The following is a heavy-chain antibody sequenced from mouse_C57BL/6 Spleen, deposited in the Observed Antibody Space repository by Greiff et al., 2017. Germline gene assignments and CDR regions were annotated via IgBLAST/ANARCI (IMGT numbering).Heavy chain of an antibody. V-gene: IGHV1-55*01. D-gene: IGHD4-1*02. Sequence: QVQLQQPGAELVKPGASVKMSCKASGYTFTSYWITWVKQRPGQGLEWIGDIYPGSGSTNYNEKFKSKATLTVDTSSSTVYMQLSSLTSEDSAVYYCARPQLGYYAMDYWGQGTSVTVSS. CDR1: GYTFTSYW. J-gene: IGHJ4*01. CDR2: IYPGSGST. CDR3: ARPQLGYYAMDY.